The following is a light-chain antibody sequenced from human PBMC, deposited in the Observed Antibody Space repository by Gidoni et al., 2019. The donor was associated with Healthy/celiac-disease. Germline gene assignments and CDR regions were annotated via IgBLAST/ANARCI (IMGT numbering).Light chain of an antibody. CDR2: AAS. CDR1: KGISSY. J-gene: IGKJ1*01. Sequence: GDRVTITCLARKGISSYLNWYQQKPGKAPKLLIYAASSLQSRVPSRFSRRGAGTDFTLTISILQPEAFATYYYQQSYSTPPTFGQGTKVEIK. V-gene: IGKV1-39*01. CDR3: QQSYSTPPT.